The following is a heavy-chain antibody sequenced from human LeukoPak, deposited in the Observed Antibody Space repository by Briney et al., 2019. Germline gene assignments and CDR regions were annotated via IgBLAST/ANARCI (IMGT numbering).Heavy chain of an antibody. CDR1: GFTVSSNY. V-gene: IGHV3-53*01. J-gene: IGHJ6*03. Sequence: GGSLRLSCAASGFTVSSNYMSWVRQAPGKGLEWVSVIYSGGTTYYADSVKGRFTISRDNSKNTLYLQMNSLRAEDTAIYYCAKNGDRGAYCTGGTCYPYFYYYMDVWGKGTTVTI. D-gene: IGHD2-15*01. CDR2: IYSGGTT. CDR3: AKNGDRGAYCTGGTCYPYFYYYMDV.